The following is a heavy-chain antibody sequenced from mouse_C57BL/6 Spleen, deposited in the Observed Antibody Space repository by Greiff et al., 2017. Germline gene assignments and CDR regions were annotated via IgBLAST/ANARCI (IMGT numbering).Heavy chain of an antibody. Sequence: QVQLQQPGAELVRPGSSVKLSCKASGYTFTSYWMDWVKQRPGQGLEWIGNIYPSDSETHYNQKFKDKATLTVDKSSSTAYMQLSRLTSEDSAVYYCARRGANWEDYWGQGTTLTVSS. CDR1: GYTFTSYW. CDR2: IYPSDSET. V-gene: IGHV1-61*01. D-gene: IGHD4-1*01. CDR3: ARRGANWEDY. J-gene: IGHJ2*01.